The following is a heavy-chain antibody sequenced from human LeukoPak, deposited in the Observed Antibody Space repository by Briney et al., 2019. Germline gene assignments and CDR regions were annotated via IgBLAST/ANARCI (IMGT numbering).Heavy chain of an antibody. D-gene: IGHD6-13*01. V-gene: IGHV4-61*02. CDR2: IYTSGST. J-gene: IGHJ3*02. CDR1: GGSISSGSYY. Sequence: SETLSLTCTVSGGSISSGSYYWSWIRQPAGKGLEWIGRIYTSGSTNYNPSLKSRVTISVDTSKNQFSLKLSSVTAADTAVYYCARGAAAGTLAAFDIWGQGTMVTVSS. CDR3: ARGAAAGTLAAFDI.